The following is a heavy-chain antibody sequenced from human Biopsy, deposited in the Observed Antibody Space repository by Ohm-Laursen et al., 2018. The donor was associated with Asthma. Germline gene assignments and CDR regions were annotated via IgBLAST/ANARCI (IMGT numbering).Heavy chain of an antibody. Sequence: SDTLSLTCCVYGGSISSFYWSWIRQSPEKGLEWMGYVYWTGSTNYSPSLESRITTSVDTSKNRMFLELTSVTAADTAIYYCVRAVRNEQWLAPFDYWGQGKPVTVSS. V-gene: IGHV4-59*07. D-gene: IGHD6-19*01. CDR2: VYWTGST. CDR1: GGSISSFY. J-gene: IGHJ4*02. CDR3: VRAVRNEQWLAPFDY.